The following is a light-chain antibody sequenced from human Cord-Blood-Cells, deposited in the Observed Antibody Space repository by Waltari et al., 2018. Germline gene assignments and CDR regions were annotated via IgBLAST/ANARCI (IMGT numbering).Light chain of an antibody. Sequence: QSALTQPASVSGSPGQSITISCTGTSSDVGGYNYVSWYQQHPGKAPKLMIYAVSNRPSGVSKRCSGSKSGNTASLTISGLQAEDEADYYGSSYTRSSTLVVFGGGTKLTVL. V-gene: IGLV2-14*01. CDR2: AVS. CDR3: SSYTRSSTLVV. CDR1: SSDVGGYNY. J-gene: IGLJ2*01.